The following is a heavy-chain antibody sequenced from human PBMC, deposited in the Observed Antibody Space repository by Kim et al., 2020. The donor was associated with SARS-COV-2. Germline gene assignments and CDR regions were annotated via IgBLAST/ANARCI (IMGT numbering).Heavy chain of an antibody. CDR2: IGTAGDT. CDR1: GFTFSSYD. Sequence: GGSLRLSCAASGFTFSSYDMHWVRQATGKGLEWVSAIGTAGDTYYPGSVKGRFTISRENAKNSLYIQMNSLRAGDTAVYYCARGCSSIRYWAFDIGGQGTMVTVSS. D-gene: IGHD6-13*01. J-gene: IGHJ3*02. V-gene: IGHV3-13*01. CDR3: ARGCSSIRYWAFDI.